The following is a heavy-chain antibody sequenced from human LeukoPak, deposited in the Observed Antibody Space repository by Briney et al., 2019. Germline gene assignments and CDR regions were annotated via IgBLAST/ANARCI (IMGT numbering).Heavy chain of an antibody. D-gene: IGHD6-13*01. CDR1: GGSFSGYY. V-gene: IGHV4-34*01. CDR3: ARGYSSRFFDY. CDR2: NNHSGST. J-gene: IGHJ4*02. Sequence: SETLSLTCAVYGGSFSGYYWSWIRQPPGKGLEWIGENNHSGSTNYNPSLKSRVTISVDTSKNQFSLKLSSVTAADTAVYYCARGYSSRFFDYWGQGTLVTVSS.